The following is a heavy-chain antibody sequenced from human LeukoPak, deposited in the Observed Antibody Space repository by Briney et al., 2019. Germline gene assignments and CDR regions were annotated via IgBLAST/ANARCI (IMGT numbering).Heavy chain of an antibody. D-gene: IGHD3-10*01. CDR2: ISDGGDRK. CDR3: AKFFRSYLAGGTGSR. Sequence: GGSLRLSCAASGFTFSTYAMSWVRQAPGMGLVWVSSISDGGDRKHYADCVEGRLTISRNNSKNTLYLQMNSLRAEDTALYYCAKFFRSYLAGGTGSRWGQGTLVTVSS. CDR1: GFTFSTYA. J-gene: IGHJ4*02. V-gene: IGHV3-23*01.